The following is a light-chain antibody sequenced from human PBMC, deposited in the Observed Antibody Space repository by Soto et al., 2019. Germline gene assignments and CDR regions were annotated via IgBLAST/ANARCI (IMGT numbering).Light chain of an antibody. CDR3: SSYAGSNNLVV. CDR2: EVS. J-gene: IGLJ2*01. CDR1: SSDVGGYNY. Sequence: QSALTQPPSASGSPGQSVTISCTGTSSDVGGYNYVSWHQQHPGKAPKLMIYEVSKRPSGVPDRFSGSKSGNTASLTVSGLQAEDEADYYCSSYAGSNNLVVFGGGTKLTVL. V-gene: IGLV2-8*01.